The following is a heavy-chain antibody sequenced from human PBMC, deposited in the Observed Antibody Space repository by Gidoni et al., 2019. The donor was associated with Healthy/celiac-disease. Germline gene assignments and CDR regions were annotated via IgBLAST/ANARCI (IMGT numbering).Heavy chain of an antibody. CDR2: IYYSGST. Sequence: QVQLQESGPGLVKPSETLSLTCTVSGGSLSSYYWSWIRQPPGKGLEWIGYIYYSGSTNYNPSLKSRVTISVDTSKNQFSLKLSSVTAADTAVYYCARGEAYYYGSGKVGYFDYWGQGTLVTVSS. CDR1: GGSLSSYY. J-gene: IGHJ4*02. V-gene: IGHV4-59*01. CDR3: ARGEAYYYGSGKVGYFDY. D-gene: IGHD3-10*01.